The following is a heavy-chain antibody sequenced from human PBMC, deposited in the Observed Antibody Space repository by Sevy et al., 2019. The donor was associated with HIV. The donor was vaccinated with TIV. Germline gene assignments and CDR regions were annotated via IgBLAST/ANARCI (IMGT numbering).Heavy chain of an antibody. CDR2: FDPEDGET. CDR3: ATAREYYYESSGYFDY. Sequence: ASVKVSCKVSGYTLNVLSMHWVRQAPGKGLEWMGRFDPEDGETIYAQKFQGRVTMTEDTSTDTAYMELSSLRSEDTAVYYCATAREYYYESSGYFDYWGQGTLVTVSS. V-gene: IGHV1-24*01. J-gene: IGHJ4*02. CDR1: GYTLNVLS. D-gene: IGHD3-22*01.